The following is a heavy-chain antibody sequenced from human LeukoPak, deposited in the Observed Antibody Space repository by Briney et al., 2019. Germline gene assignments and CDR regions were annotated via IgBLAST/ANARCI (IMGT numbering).Heavy chain of an antibody. CDR2: INQDGSEK. V-gene: IGHV3-7*01. CDR3: ARGTTSSIPMMIKNDY. CDR1: GFIFSSYW. J-gene: IGHJ4*02. Sequence: PGGSLRLSCAASGFIFSSYWMSWVRQAPGKGLEWVANINQDGSEKYYVDSVKGRFTISRDNAKNSLYLQMNSLRAEDTAVYYCARGTTSSIPMMIKNDYWGQGTLVTVSS. D-gene: IGHD3-16*01.